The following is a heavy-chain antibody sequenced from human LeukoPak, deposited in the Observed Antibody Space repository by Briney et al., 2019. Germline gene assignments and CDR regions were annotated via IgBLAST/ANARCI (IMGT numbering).Heavy chain of an antibody. CDR1: GGSFSGYY. D-gene: IGHD5-24*01. V-gene: IGHV4-34*01. CDR2: INHSGST. CDR3: ARAGYNYRFDY. J-gene: IGHJ4*02. Sequence: PSETLSLTCAVYGGSFSGYYWSWIRQPPGKGLEGIGEINHSGSTNYNPSLKSRVTISVDTSKNQFSLKLSSVTAADTAVYYCARAGYNYRFDYWGQGTLVTVSS.